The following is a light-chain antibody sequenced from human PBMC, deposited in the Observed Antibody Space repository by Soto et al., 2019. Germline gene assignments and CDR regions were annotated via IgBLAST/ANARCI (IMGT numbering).Light chain of an antibody. V-gene: IGLV3-9*01. Sequence: SYELTQPLSVSVALGQTARITCGGNNIGTKSVHWYQQKPGQAPVLVIYRDNNRPSGIPERFSGSNSGNTATLTISRAQAGDEADYSCQVWDSSTVVFGGGTKVTV. CDR2: RDN. J-gene: IGLJ2*01. CDR3: QVWDSSTVV. CDR1: NIGTKS.